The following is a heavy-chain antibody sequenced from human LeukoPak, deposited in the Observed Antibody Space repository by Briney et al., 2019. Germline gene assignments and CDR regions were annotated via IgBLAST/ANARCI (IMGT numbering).Heavy chain of an antibody. CDR1: GFTFDDYA. V-gene: IGHV3-9*01. Sequence: GGSLRLSCAASGFTFDDYAMHWVRQAPGKGLEWVSGISWNSGSIGYADSVKGRFTISRDNAKHSMYLQMNSLRAEDTAVYYCARDGRGYSYGYKDYWGQGTLVTVSS. D-gene: IGHD5-18*01. CDR2: ISWNSGSI. CDR3: ARDGRGYSYGYKDY. J-gene: IGHJ4*02.